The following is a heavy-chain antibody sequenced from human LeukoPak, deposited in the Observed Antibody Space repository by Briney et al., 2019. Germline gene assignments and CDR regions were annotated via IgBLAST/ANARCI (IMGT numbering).Heavy chain of an antibody. CDR2: TYYRSKWYN. D-gene: IGHD6-6*01. Sequence: SQTLSLTCAISGDSVSSNSAAWNWIRQSPLRGLEWLGRTYYRSKWYNDYAVSVKSRITINPDTSKNQFSLQLNSVTPEDTAVYHCARDHPSYSSSSYGMDVWGQGTTVTVSS. CDR3: ARDHPSYSSSSYGMDV. CDR1: GDSVSSNSAA. J-gene: IGHJ6*02. V-gene: IGHV6-1*01.